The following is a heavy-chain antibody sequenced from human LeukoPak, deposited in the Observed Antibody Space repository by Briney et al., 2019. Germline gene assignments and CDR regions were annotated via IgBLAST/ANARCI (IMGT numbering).Heavy chain of an antibody. J-gene: IGHJ3*02. Sequence: ASVKVSCKAFGYTFTGYYMHWVRQAPGQGLEWMGRINPNSGGTNYAQKFQGRVTMTRDTSISAAYMELSRLRSDDTAVYYCAREGGIAAAGNAFDIWGQGTMVTVSS. CDR1: GYTFTGYY. CDR3: AREGGIAAAGNAFDI. CDR2: INPNSGGT. V-gene: IGHV1-2*06. D-gene: IGHD6-13*01.